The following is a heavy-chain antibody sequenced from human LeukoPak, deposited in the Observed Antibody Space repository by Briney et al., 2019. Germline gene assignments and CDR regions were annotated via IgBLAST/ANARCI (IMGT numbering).Heavy chain of an antibody. CDR2: INTDGSST. J-gene: IGHJ6*02. CDR1: GFTFSNYW. Sequence: PGGSLRLSCAASGFTFSNYWMHWVRQAPGKGLVWVSRINTDGSSTDYADSVKGRFTISRDNAKNTLYLQMNSLRAEDTAVYYCAREVVRGFGYYYYGMDVWGQGTTVTVSS. V-gene: IGHV3-74*01. CDR3: AREVVRGFGYYYYGMDV. D-gene: IGHD4-23*01.